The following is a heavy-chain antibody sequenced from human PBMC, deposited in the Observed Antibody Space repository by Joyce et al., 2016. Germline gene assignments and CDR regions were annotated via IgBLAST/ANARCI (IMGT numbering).Heavy chain of an antibody. Sequence: EVQLVESGGGLVQPGGSLRLSCAASGFTFSSYWMHWVRQAPGKGLGWVSRINRDGSSTSYADSVKGRFTISRDNAKNTLYLQMNSLRAEDTAVYYCARVGCTNGVCYSRAFDYWGQGTLVTVSS. CDR1: GFTFSSYW. CDR3: ARVGCTNGVCYSRAFDY. CDR2: INRDGSST. J-gene: IGHJ4*02. D-gene: IGHD2-8*01. V-gene: IGHV3-74*01.